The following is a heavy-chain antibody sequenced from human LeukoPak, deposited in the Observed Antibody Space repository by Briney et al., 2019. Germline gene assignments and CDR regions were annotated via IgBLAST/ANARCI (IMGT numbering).Heavy chain of an antibody. D-gene: IGHD6-13*01. Sequence: SETLSLTCTVSGGSISSYYWSWIRQPPGKRLEWIGYIYYSGSTNYNPSLKSRVTISVDTSKNQFSLKLSSVTAADTAVYYCARGLSSWYLGSWFDPWGQGTLVTVSS. J-gene: IGHJ5*02. V-gene: IGHV4-59*01. CDR1: GGSISSYY. CDR3: ARGLSSWYLGSWFDP. CDR2: IYYSGST.